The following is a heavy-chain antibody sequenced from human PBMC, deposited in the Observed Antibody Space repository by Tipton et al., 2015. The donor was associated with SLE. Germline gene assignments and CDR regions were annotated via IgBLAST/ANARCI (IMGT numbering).Heavy chain of an antibody. J-gene: IGHJ6*02. CDR3: ARAGSGWYYYGMDV. D-gene: IGHD6-19*01. CDR2: ISATGGTT. Sequence: SLRLSCAASGFTFSSYSMNWVRQAPGKGLEWVSAISATGGTTYYADSVKGRFTISRDNAKNSLYLQMNSLRAEDTAVYYCARAGSGWYYYGMDVWGQGTTVTVSS. V-gene: IGHV3-21*01. CDR1: GFTFSSYS.